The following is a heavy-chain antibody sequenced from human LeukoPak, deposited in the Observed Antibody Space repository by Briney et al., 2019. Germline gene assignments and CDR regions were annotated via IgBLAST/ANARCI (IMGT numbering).Heavy chain of an antibody. V-gene: IGHV4-59*08. Sequence: SETLSLTCTVSGGPISSYQWSWIRQPPGKGLEWIGNIYYSGSANYNPSLKSRVTISVDTSKNQFSLKLSSVTAADTAVYYCERVYCSGGSCYSHYYYYYMDVWGKGTTVTVSS. CDR3: ERVYCSGGSCYSHYYYYYMDV. CDR2: IYYSGSA. CDR1: GGPISSYQ. D-gene: IGHD2-15*01. J-gene: IGHJ6*03.